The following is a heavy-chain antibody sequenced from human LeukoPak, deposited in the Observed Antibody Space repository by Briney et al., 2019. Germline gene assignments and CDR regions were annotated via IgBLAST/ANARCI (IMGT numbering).Heavy chain of an antibody. V-gene: IGHV3-21*01. CDR1: GLTFSDYS. CDR3: VRLRRNSDRSYYYYYYDS. Sequence: GGSLRLSCVASGLTFSDYSINWVRRAPGKGLEWVSSINPNRTSIYYADAVRGRFTISRDNANSSLYLQMDSLRAEDTAVYYCVRLRRNSDRSYYYYYYDSWGQGILVTVS. CDR2: INPNRTSI. J-gene: IGHJ5*01. D-gene: IGHD3-10*01.